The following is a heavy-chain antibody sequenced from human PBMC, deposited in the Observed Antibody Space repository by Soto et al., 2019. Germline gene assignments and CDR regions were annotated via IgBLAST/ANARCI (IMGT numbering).Heavy chain of an antibody. V-gene: IGHV4-30-4*01. CDR1: GGSISSADYY. CDR2: IYYSGST. D-gene: IGHD5-12*01. J-gene: IGHJ6*02. Sequence: SETLSLTCTVSGGSISSADYYWSWVRQPPGKGLEWIGYIYYSGSTFFNPSLKSRVTTSKDTSRNQFSLRLNSVTAADTAVYYCARAIVVTIGGMDVWGQGTTVTGS. CDR3: ARAIVVTIGGMDV.